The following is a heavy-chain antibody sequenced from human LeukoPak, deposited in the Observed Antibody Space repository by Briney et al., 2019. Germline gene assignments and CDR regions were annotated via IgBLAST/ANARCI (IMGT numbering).Heavy chain of an antibody. CDR1: GLTFSGYT. D-gene: IGHD6-13*01. J-gene: IGHJ4*02. Sequence: PGWSLRLSCAASGLTFSGYTMNWVRQAPGKGLEWVSSISSSSSYIYYADSVKGRFTISRDNAKNSLYLQMNSLRAEDTAVYYCARGVGMAAVGRFVNYFDYWGQGTLVTVSS. CDR3: ARGVGMAAVGRFVNYFDY. V-gene: IGHV3-21*01. CDR2: ISSSSSYI.